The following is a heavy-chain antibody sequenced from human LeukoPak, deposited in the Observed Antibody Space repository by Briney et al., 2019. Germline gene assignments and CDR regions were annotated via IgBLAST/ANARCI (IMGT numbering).Heavy chain of an antibody. D-gene: IGHD6-13*01. CDR2: ISSSGSTI. CDR3: ARYGSDISSSWYVEGYYFDY. J-gene: IGHJ4*02. V-gene: IGHV3-11*01. CDR1: GFTFSDYY. Sequence: GGSLRLSCAASGFTFSDYYMSWIRQAPGKGLEWVSYISSSGSTIYYADSVKGRFTISRDNAKNSLYLQMNSLRAEDTAVYYCARYGSDISSSWYVEGYYFDYWGQGTLVTVSS.